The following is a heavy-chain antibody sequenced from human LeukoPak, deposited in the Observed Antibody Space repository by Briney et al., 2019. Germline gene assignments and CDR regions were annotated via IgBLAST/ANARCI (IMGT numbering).Heavy chain of an antibody. Sequence: SETLSLTCTVSGGSISSYYWSWVRQPPGKGLEWVGYIYYSGSTNYNPSLKSRVTISVDTSKNQFSLKLSSVTAADTAVYYCARGVYVGDYYFDYWGQGTLVTVSS. J-gene: IGHJ4*02. D-gene: IGHD3-16*01. V-gene: IGHV4-59*08. CDR3: ARGVYVGDYYFDY. CDR2: IYYSGST. CDR1: GGSISSYY.